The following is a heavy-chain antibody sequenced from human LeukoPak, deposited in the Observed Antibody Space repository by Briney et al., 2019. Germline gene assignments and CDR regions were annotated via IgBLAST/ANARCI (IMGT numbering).Heavy chain of an antibody. CDR3: AREDIVVVPAAIGYMDV. D-gene: IGHD2-2*02. V-gene: IGHV3-30*02. CDR1: GFTFSSYG. CDR2: IRYDGSNK. Sequence: GGSLRLSCAASGFTFSSYGMHWVRQAPGKGLEWVAFIRYDGSNKYYADSVKGRFTISRDNSKNTLYLQMNSLRAEDTAVYYCAREDIVVVPAAIGYMDVWGKGTTVTVSS. J-gene: IGHJ6*03.